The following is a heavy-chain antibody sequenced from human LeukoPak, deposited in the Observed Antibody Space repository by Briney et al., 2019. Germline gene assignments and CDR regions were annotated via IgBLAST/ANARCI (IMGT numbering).Heavy chain of an antibody. CDR1: GFPYIEYS. CDR3: ARHGDDEQLVLNYYYGMDV. Sequence: GGSLRLSCTASGFPYIEYSMNWVRQAPGKGLAWISYIGIDSGNTKYADSVRGRFTISTDKAKNSLYLQMNSLRVEDTAVYYCARHGDDEQLVLNYYYGMDVWGQGTTVTVSS. J-gene: IGHJ6*02. V-gene: IGHV3-48*01. D-gene: IGHD6-13*01. CDR2: IGIDSGNT.